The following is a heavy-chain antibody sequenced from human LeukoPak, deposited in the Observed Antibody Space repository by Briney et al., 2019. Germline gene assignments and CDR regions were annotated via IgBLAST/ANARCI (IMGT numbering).Heavy chain of an antibody. D-gene: IGHD2-2*01. CDR2: IVVGSGNT. CDR1: GFTFTSSA. CDR3: AAFPKIVVVPAAILDYYYYGMDV. J-gene: IGHJ6*02. Sequence: VASVNVSCKASGFTFTSSAMQWVRQARGQRLEWIGWIVVGSGNTNYAQKFQERVTITRDMSTSTAYMELSSLRSEDTAVYYCAAFPKIVVVPAAILDYYYYGMDVWGQGTTVTVSS. V-gene: IGHV1-58*02.